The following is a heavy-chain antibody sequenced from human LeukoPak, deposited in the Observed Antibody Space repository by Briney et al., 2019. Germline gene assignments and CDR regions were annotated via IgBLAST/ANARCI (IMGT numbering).Heavy chain of an antibody. CDR2: ISWNSGSI. D-gene: IGHD5-12*01. J-gene: IGHJ4*02. CDR3: AKDGYSGYDPHSSTFDY. V-gene: IGHV3-9*01. Sequence: GGSLRLSCAASGFTFSSYSMNWVRQAPGKGLEWVSGISWNSGSIGYADSVKGRFTISRDNAKNSLYLQMNSLRAEDTALYYCAKDGYSGYDPHSSTFDYWGQGTLVTVSS. CDR1: GFTFSSYS.